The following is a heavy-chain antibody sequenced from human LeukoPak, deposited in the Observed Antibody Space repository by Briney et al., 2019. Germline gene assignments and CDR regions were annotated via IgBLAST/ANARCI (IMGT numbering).Heavy chain of an antibody. D-gene: IGHD4-17*01. CDR2: INHSGST. V-gene: IGHV4-34*01. J-gene: IGHJ4*02. CDR1: GGSFSGYY. CDR3: ARGENYGDYGY. Sequence: SETLSLTCAVYGGSFSGYYWSWIHQPPGKGLEWIGEINHSGSTNYNPSLKSRVTISVDTSKNQFSLKLSSVTAADTAVYYCARGENYGDYGYWGQGTLVTVSS.